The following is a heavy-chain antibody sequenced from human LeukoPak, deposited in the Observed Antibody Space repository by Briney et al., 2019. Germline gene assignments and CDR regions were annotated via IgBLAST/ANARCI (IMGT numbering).Heavy chain of an antibody. CDR2: IYTSGST. V-gene: IGHV4-61*02. Sequence: PSETLSLTCTVSGGSISSGSYYWSWIRQPAGKGLEWIGRIYTSGSTNYNPSLKSRVTISVDTSKNQFSLKLSSVTAADTAVYYCARGLGYYDILTGYYNGDYFDYWGQGTLVTVSS. CDR1: GGSISSGSYY. D-gene: IGHD3-9*01. CDR3: ARGLGYYDILTGYYNGDYFDY. J-gene: IGHJ4*02.